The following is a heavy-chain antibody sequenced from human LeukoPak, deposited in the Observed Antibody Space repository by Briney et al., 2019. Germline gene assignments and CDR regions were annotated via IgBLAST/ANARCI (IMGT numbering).Heavy chain of an antibody. J-gene: IGHJ5*02. Sequence: ASVTVSCKASGGTFSSYTISWVRQAPGQGLEWMGRIIPILGIANYAQKFQGRVTITADKSTSTAYMELSSLRSEDTAVYYCARSPVLLWFGEFDPWGQGTLVTVSS. CDR3: ARSPVLLWFGEFDP. D-gene: IGHD3-10*01. CDR2: IIPILGIA. V-gene: IGHV1-69*02. CDR1: GGTFSSYT.